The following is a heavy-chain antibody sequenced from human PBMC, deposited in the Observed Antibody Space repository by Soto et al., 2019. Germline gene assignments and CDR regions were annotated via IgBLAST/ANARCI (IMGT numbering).Heavy chain of an antibody. V-gene: IGHV3-23*01. CDR1: GFTFRSYA. D-gene: IGHD6-19*01. J-gene: IGHJ4*02. Sequence: GGSLRLSCAASGFTFRSYAMNWVRQAPGKGLEWVSVISGNGGSTYYADSVKGRFTISRDNSKNTLYLQMNSLRAVDTAVYYCASRSSGWYFDYWGQGTLVTVSS. CDR2: ISGNGGST. CDR3: ASRSSGWYFDY.